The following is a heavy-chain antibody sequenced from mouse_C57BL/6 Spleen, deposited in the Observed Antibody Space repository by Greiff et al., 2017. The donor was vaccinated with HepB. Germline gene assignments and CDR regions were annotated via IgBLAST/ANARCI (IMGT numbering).Heavy chain of an antibody. V-gene: IGHV1-55*01. CDR3: ARRGTTAVY. D-gene: IGHD1-1*01. CDR1: GYTFTSYW. CDR2: IYPGSGST. Sequence: QVQLQQPGAELVKPGASVKMSCKASGYTFTSYWITWVKQRPGQGLEWIGDIYPGSGSTNYNEKFKSKATLTVDTSSSSAYMQLRSLTSEDSAVYYCARRGTTAVYWGQGTTLTVSS. J-gene: IGHJ2*01.